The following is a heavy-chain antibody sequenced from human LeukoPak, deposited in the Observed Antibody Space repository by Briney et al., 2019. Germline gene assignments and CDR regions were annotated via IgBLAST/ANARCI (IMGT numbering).Heavy chain of an antibody. V-gene: IGHV3-49*03. J-gene: IGHJ5*02. D-gene: IGHD6-13*01. CDR3: TRDLGWSSSSNWFDP. CDR2: FWSKAYGGTK. Sequence: GGPLRLFCRASRFLFRVCAIRGLRGARGGAREGVSFFWSKAYGGTKEYAASVKGRFTISSDDSKSIAYLQMNSLKTKDTAVYYCTRDLGWSSSSNWFDPWGQGTLVTVSS. CDR1: RFLFRVCA.